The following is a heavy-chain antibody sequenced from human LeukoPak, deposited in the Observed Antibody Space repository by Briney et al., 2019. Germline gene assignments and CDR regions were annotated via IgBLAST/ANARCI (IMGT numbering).Heavy chain of an antibody. CDR2: IYYSGST. D-gene: IGHD5-12*01. CDR3: ARAGPDYHFDY. Sequence: PGGSLRLSCAASGFTFSSYAMSWIRQPPGKGLEWTGYIYYSGSTNYNPSLKSRVTISVDTSKNQFSLKLSSVTAADTAVYYCARAGPDYHFDYWGQGTLVTVSS. V-gene: IGHV4-59*01. CDR1: GFTFSSYA. J-gene: IGHJ4*02.